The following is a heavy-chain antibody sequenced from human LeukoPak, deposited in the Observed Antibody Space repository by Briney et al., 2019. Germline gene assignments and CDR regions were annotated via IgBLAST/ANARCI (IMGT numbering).Heavy chain of an antibody. CDR3: ARGQIAVAGSHFDY. V-gene: IGHV1-69*15. D-gene: IGHD6-19*01. J-gene: IGHJ4*02. CDR1: GIPFSSYA. CDR2: IIPIFRPA. Sequence: GSSAKVSCKASGIPFSSYAISWVRQAPGQGLEWIGSIIPIFRPANYAQKFRGRVSMTSDESTSTAYMELSSLRSEDTAVYYCARGQIAVAGSHFDYWGQGTLVTVSS.